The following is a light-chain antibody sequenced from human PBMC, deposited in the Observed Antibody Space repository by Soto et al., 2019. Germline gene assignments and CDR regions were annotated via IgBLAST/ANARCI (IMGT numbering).Light chain of an antibody. CDR3: SSYTTTSTYV. Sequence: QSALTQPASLSGSPGQSITISSTGICSNLGGYNFISWFQHHPSNAPKLIIFDVSSRPSGISDRFSGSKSGNTGSLTISGLQAEDEADYYCSSYTTTSTYVFGGGTKLTVL. V-gene: IGLV2-14*03. J-gene: IGLJ2*01. CDR1: CSNLGGYNF. CDR2: DVS.